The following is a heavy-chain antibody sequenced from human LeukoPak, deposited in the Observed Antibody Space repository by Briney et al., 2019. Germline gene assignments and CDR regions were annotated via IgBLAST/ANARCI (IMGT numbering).Heavy chain of an antibody. D-gene: IGHD3-10*01. CDR3: ASIGRFGESMGDY. CDR2: INYSGST. Sequence: SETLSLTCTISGGSISSYYWSWIRQPPGKALEWIGYINYSGSTNDNPSLKSRVTISVDTSKNQFSLKLSSVTAADTAVYYCASIGRFGESMGDYWGQGTLVTVSS. CDR1: GGSISSYY. V-gene: IGHV4-59*08. J-gene: IGHJ4*02.